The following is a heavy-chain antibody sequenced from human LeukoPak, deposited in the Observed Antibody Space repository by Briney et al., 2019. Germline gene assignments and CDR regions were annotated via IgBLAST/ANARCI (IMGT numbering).Heavy chain of an antibody. CDR2: ISGSGGST. CDR1: GFTFSSYA. V-gene: IGHV3-23*01. CDR3: AKTDYYDSSGYGRVFDY. D-gene: IGHD3-22*01. Sequence: GGSLRLSCAASGFTFSSYAMSWVRQAPGKGLEWVSAISGSGGSTYYADSVKGRFTFSRDNSKNTLYLQMNSLRAEDTAVYYCAKTDYYDSSGYGRVFDYWGQGTLVTVSS. J-gene: IGHJ4*02.